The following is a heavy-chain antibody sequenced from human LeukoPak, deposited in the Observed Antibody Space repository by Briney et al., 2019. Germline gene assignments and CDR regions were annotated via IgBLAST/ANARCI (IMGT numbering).Heavy chain of an antibody. J-gene: IGHJ4*02. Sequence: SVKVSCKASGGTFSSNAISWVRQAPGQGLEWMGGIIHIFGPANYTQKFQGRVTITADESTSTAYMELSSLRSEDTAVYYCARPTTAGDSSGYLYYFDYWGQGTLVTVSS. CDR1: GGTFSSNA. CDR2: IIHIFGPA. CDR3: ARPTTAGDSSGYLYYFDY. V-gene: IGHV1-69*01. D-gene: IGHD3-22*01.